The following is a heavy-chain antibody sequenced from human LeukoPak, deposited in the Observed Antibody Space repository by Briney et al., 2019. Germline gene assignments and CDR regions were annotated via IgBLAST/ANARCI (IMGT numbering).Heavy chain of an antibody. Sequence: ASVKVSCKASGYTFTSYYMHWVRQAPGQGLEWMGWINPNSGGTNYAQKFQGRVTMTRDTSISTAYMELSRLRSDDTAVYYCASEMLGNSSSWTSLDYWGQGTLVTVSS. J-gene: IGHJ4*02. CDR2: INPNSGGT. CDR1: GYTFTSYY. CDR3: ASEMLGNSSSWTSLDY. V-gene: IGHV1-2*02. D-gene: IGHD6-13*01.